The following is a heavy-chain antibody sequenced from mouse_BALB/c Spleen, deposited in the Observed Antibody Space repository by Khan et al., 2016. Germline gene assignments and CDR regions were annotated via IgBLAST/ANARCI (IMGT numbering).Heavy chain of an antibody. CDR2: ISYSGST. V-gene: IGHV3-2*02. D-gene: IGHD4-1*02. CDR3: ASRNWDVDY. CDR1: GYSITSDYA. Sequence: EVKLQESGPGLVKPSQSLSLTCTVTGYSITSDYAWNWIRQFPGNKLEWMGYISYSGSTSYNPSLKSRISITRDTSKNQFFLQLNSVTTEDTATYYCASRNWDVDYWGPGTTLTVSS. J-gene: IGHJ2*01.